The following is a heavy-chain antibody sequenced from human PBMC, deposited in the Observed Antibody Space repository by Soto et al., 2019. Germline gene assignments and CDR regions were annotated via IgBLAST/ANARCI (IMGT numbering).Heavy chain of an antibody. CDR1: GYTFTGYY. CDR2: INPNSGGT. V-gene: IGHV1-2*04. Sequence: GASVKVSCKASGYTFTGYYMHWVRQAPGQGLEWMGWINPNSGGTNYAQKFQGWVTMTRDTSISTAYMELSRLRSDDTAVYYCALGYYDSSGYYQDYFDYWGQGTLVTSPQ. J-gene: IGHJ4*02. D-gene: IGHD3-22*01. CDR3: ALGYYDSSGYYQDYFDY.